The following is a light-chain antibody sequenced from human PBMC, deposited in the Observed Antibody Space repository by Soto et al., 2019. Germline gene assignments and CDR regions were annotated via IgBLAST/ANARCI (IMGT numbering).Light chain of an antibody. V-gene: IGLV2-14*01. CDR1: SSDVGGYSY. CDR2: DVS. Sequence: QSALTQPASVSGSPGQSIAISCTGTSSDVGGYSYVSWYQQQPGKAPKLVISDVSNRPSGISGRFSGSKSGNTASLTISGLQAEEEADYYCASYTTSSTYVFGTGTKLTVL. CDR3: ASYTTSSTYV. J-gene: IGLJ1*01.